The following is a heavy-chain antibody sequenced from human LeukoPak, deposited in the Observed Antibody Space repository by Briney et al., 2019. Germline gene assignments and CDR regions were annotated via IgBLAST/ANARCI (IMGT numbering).Heavy chain of an antibody. CDR3: ATGRPASLLDY. CDR1: GNTLSELS. Sequence: SVKVSCKVSGNTLSELSMHWVRQAPGKGLERMGGFDPEEGEPIYAQKFQGRVTMTDDTSTDTAYMEVTNLRSDDTAVYYCATGRPASLLDYWGQGTLVTVSS. CDR2: FDPEEGEP. V-gene: IGHV1-24*01. J-gene: IGHJ4*02.